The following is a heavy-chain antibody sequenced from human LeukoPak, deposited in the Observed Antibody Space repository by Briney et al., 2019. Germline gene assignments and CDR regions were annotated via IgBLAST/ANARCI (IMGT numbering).Heavy chain of an antibody. D-gene: IGHD1-1*01. Sequence: SKTLSLTCTVSGGSIGSYYWSWIRQPPGKGLEWIGYIYYSGSTNYNPSLKSRVTISVDTSKNQFSLKLSSVTAADTAVYYCARHQLVGDAFDIWGQGTMVTVSS. V-gene: IGHV4-59*08. CDR1: GGSIGSYY. CDR2: IYYSGST. CDR3: ARHQLVGDAFDI. J-gene: IGHJ3*02.